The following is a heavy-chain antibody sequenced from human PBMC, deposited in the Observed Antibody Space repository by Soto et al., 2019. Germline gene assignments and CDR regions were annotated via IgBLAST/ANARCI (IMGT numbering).Heavy chain of an antibody. CDR1: GFTFSSYG. D-gene: IGHD6-6*01. V-gene: IGHV3-33*01. J-gene: IGHJ4*02. Sequence: SLRLSCAASGFTFSSYGMHWVRQAPGKGLEWVAVIWYDGSNKYYADSVKGRFTISRDNSKNTLYLQMNSLRAEDTAVYYCARDAGIPSIDYWGQGTLVTVSS. CDR3: ARDAGIPSIDY. CDR2: IWYDGSNK.